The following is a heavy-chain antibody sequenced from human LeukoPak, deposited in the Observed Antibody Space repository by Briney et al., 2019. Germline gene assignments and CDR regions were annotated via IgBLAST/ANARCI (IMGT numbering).Heavy chain of an antibody. CDR3: ARETCSGGSCFQFDF. D-gene: IGHD2-15*01. CDR2: IYYSGGT. Sequence: SETLSLTCSVSGDSISNYYWSWIRQSPGKGLEWIGYIYYSGGTNYNPSLKSRVTISVDTSKNQFSLKLSSVTAADTAVYYCARETCSGGSCFQFDFWGQGTLVTVSS. J-gene: IGHJ4*02. V-gene: IGHV4-59*01. CDR1: GDSISNYY.